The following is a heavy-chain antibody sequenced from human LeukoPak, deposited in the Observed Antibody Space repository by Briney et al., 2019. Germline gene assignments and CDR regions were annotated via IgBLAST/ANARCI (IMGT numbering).Heavy chain of an antibody. Sequence: GASVKVSCKASGYTFTSYYMHWVRQAPGQGLEWMGWISAYNGNTNYAQKLQGRVTMTTDTSTSTAYMELRSLRSDDTAVYYCARGLWRHPENYWGQGTLVTVSS. D-gene: IGHD1-1*01. V-gene: IGHV1-18*04. J-gene: IGHJ4*02. CDR3: ARGLWRHPENY. CDR1: GYTFTSYY. CDR2: ISAYNGNT.